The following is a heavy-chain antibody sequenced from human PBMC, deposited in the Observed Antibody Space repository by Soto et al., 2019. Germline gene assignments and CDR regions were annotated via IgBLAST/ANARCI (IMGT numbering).Heavy chain of an antibody. CDR3: AKGPYGSGRYKAYYHYGMDV. CDR2: ISYDGSNK. V-gene: IGHV3-30*18. J-gene: IGHJ6*02. CDR1: GFTFSSYG. D-gene: IGHD3-10*01. Sequence: GGSLRLSCAASGFTFSSYGMHWVRQAPGKGLEWVAVISYDGSNKYYADSVKGRFTISRDNSKNTLYLQMNSLRAEDTAVYYCAKGPYGSGRYKAYYHYGMDVWGQGTTVTVSS.